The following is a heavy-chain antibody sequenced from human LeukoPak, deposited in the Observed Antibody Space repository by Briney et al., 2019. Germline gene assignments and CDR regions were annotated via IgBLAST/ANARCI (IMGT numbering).Heavy chain of an antibody. D-gene: IGHD3-22*01. CDR2: IYDSGST. J-gene: IGHJ3*02. Sequence: ASETLSLTCTVSGVSISSYYWSWIRQPPGKGLEWIGYIYDSGSTNYNPSLKSRVTISVDTSKNQFSLKLSSVTAADTAVFYCASLTTADAFDIWGQGTMVTVSS. V-gene: IGHV4-59*01. CDR1: GVSISSYY. CDR3: ASLTTADAFDI.